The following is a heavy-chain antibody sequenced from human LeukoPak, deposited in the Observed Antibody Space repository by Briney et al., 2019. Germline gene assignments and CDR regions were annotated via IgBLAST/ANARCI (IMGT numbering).Heavy chain of an antibody. Sequence: GGSLRLSCAASGFTFDDYAMHWVRQAPGKGLEWVSAISGSGGSTYYADSVKGRFTISRDNSKNTLYLQMNSLRAEDTAVYYCAKDTYYYDSSGYRHFDYWGQGTLVTVSS. CDR1: GFTFDDYA. V-gene: IGHV3-23*01. CDR2: ISGSGGST. D-gene: IGHD3-22*01. J-gene: IGHJ4*02. CDR3: AKDTYYYDSSGYRHFDY.